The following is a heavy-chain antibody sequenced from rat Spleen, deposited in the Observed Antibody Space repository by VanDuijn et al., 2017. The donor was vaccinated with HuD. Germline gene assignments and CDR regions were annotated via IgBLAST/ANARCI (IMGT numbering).Heavy chain of an antibody. CDR2: VSSDSRRT. J-gene: IGHJ2*01. V-gene: IGHV5-25*01. D-gene: IGHD2-5*01. CDR1: GLSFSNYD. CDR3: TRGGYFRY. Sequence: EVQLVESGGGAVQPGRSMKLSCAASGLSFSNYDMAWVRQAPTKGLEWVATVSSDSRRTNFRDSVKGRFTISRDTAQNILYLQMNSPTSEDTATYYCTRGGYFRYWGQGVMVTVSS.